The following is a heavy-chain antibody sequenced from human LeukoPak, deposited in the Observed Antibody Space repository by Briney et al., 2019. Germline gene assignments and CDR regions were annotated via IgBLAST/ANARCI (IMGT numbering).Heavy chain of an antibody. V-gene: IGHV3-23*01. D-gene: IGHD4-17*01. CDR1: GFTYDRYG. CDR2: INSDGRNT. Sequence: GGSLRLSCAASGFTYDRYGMAWVRQTPGRGLEWVSTINSDGRNTHFADSVKGRFTISRDNSKYTLFLQMNSLRAEDTAVYYCARDPNGDYIGAFDMWGPGTMVTVS. J-gene: IGHJ3*02. CDR3: ARDPNGDYIGAFDM.